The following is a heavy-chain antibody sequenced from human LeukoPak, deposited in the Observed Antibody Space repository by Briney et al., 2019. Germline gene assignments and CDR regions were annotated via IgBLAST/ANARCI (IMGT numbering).Heavy chain of an antibody. CDR3: ARGGYWNDDY. CDR2: INHSGST. CDR1: GGSFSGYY. D-gene: IGHD1-1*01. J-gene: IGHJ4*02. Sequence: SETLSLTCAVYGGSFSGYYWSWIRQPPGKGLEWTGEINHSGSTNYNPSLKSRVTISVDTSKNQFSLKLSSVTAADTAVYYCARGGYWNDDYWGQGTLVTVSS. V-gene: IGHV4-34*01.